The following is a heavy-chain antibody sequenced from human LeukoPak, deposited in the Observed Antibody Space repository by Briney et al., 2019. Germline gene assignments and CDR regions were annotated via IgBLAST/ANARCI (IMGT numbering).Heavy chain of an antibody. V-gene: IGHV3-30*04. Sequence: GGSLRLSCAASGFTFSSYAMHWVRQAPGKGLEWVAVISYDGSNKYYADSVKGRFTISRDNSKNTLYLQMNSLRAEDTAVYYCARIDSKSGYFDYWGQGTLVTVSS. J-gene: IGHJ4*02. CDR1: GFTFSSYA. D-gene: IGHD3-9*01. CDR3: ARIDSKSGYFDY. CDR2: ISYDGSNK.